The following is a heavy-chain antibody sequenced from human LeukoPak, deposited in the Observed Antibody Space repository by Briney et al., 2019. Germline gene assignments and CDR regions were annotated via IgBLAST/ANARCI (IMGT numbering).Heavy chain of an antibody. CDR2: IYYSGST. V-gene: IGHV4-59*01. J-gene: IGHJ1*01. CDR1: GGSISSYY. CDR3: ARGGWYPESFQH. D-gene: IGHD6-19*01. Sequence: SGTLSLTCTVSGGSISSYYWNWIRQPPGKGLEWIGYIYYSGSTNYNPSLKSRVTISVDTSKNQFSLKLSSVTAADTAVYYCARGGWYPESFQHWGQGALVAVSS.